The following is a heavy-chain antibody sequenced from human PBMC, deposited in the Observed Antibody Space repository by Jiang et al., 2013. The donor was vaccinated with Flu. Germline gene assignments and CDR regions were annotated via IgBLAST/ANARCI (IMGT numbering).Heavy chain of an antibody. CDR1: GGTFSSYS. V-gene: IGHV1-69*06. Sequence: GSSVKVSCKSSGGTFSSYSFSWVRQAPGKGLEWMGGISTISGSADYAQTFEGRVTIEADKSTGTVYMEVNSLRSEDTAVYFCARSSGSSWDHYQYGMFVWGQGTTVTVPS. CDR2: ISTISGSA. CDR3: ARSSGSSWDHYQYGMFV. D-gene: IGHD3-10*01. J-gene: IGHJ6*02.